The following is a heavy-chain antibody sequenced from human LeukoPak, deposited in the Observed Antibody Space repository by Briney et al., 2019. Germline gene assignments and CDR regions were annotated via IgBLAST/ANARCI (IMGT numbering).Heavy chain of an antibody. J-gene: IGHJ2*01. V-gene: IGHV3-23*01. CDR2: ISGSDGST. D-gene: IGHD6-13*01. CDR1: GFTFSNYA. CDR3: ARDLYSSGWYGYFDL. Sequence: GGSLRLSCAASGFTFSNYAMSWVRQAPGKGLEWVSAISGSDGSTNYADSVKGRFTISRDNSKNTLYLQMNSLRAEDTAFYYCARDLYSSGWYGYFDLWGPGTLVTVSS.